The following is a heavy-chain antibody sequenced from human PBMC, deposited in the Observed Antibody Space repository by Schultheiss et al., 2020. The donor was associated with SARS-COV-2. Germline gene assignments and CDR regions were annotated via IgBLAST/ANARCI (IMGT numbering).Heavy chain of an antibody. CDR3: ARTGGDYVRLDY. J-gene: IGHJ4*02. D-gene: IGHD4-17*01. CDR1: GYTFTGYY. V-gene: IGHV1-2*02. Sequence: ASVKVSCKASGYTFTGYYMHWVRQAPGQGLEWMGWINPNSGGTNYAQKLQGRVTMTTDTSTSTAYMELRSLRSDDTAVYYCARTGGDYVRLDYWGQGTLVTVSS. CDR2: INPNSGGT.